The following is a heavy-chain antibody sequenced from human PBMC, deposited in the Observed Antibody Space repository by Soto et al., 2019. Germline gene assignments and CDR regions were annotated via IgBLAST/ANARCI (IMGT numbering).Heavy chain of an antibody. CDR2: IYYSGST. V-gene: IGHV4-59*01. D-gene: IGHD1-26*01. Sequence: QVQLQESGPGLVKPSETLSLTCTVSGGSISSYYWRWIRQPPGKGLEWIGYIYYSGSTNYNPSLKGRVTISVDTSKTQCXXXLXSVTAADTXVXXXXXXXXATRGRSNWFDPWGQGTLVTVSS. CDR1: GGSISSYY. J-gene: IGHJ5*02. CDR3: XXXXXATRGRSNWFDP.